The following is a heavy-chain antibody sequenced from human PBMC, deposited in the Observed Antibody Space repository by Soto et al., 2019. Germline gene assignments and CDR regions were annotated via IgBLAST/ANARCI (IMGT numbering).Heavy chain of an antibody. D-gene: IGHD6-13*01. CDR1: GFTFSSYA. CDR3: AKDLFWDSSTWYYLDY. J-gene: IGHJ4*02. CDR2: ISGSGGST. Sequence: GGSLRLSCAASGFTFSSYAMSWVRQAPGKGLEWVSGISGSGGSTYYADSVKGRLTISRDNSKNTLYLQMNSLRAEDTAVYYCAKDLFWDSSTWYYLDYWGQGTLVTVAS. V-gene: IGHV3-23*01.